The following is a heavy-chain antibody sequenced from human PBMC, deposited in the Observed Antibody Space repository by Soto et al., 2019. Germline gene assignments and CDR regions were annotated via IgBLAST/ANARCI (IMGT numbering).Heavy chain of an antibody. D-gene: IGHD2-2*01. V-gene: IGHV1-18*01. Sequence: ASVKVSCKASGYTFTSYGISWVRQAPGQGLEWMGWISAYNGNTNYAQKLQGRVTMTTDTSTSTAYMELRSLRSDDTAVYYCARDLPEDIVVVPAANFDYWGPGTLVTVSS. CDR2: ISAYNGNT. CDR3: ARDLPEDIVVVPAANFDY. J-gene: IGHJ4*02. CDR1: GYTFTSYG.